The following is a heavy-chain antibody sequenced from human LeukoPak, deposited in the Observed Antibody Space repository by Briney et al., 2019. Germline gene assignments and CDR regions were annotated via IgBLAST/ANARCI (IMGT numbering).Heavy chain of an antibody. CDR2: IKQDGSEK. D-gene: IGHD6-19*01. CDR3: ARVGWLVEDY. J-gene: IGHJ4*02. V-gene: IGHV3-7*01. CDR1: GFTFYDYG. Sequence: PGGSLRLSCAAPGFTFYDYGMSWVRQAPGKGLGWVANIKQDGSEKYYGDSVKGRFTISRDNAKNSLYLQMNSLRAEDTAVYYCARVGWLVEDYWGQGTLVTVSS.